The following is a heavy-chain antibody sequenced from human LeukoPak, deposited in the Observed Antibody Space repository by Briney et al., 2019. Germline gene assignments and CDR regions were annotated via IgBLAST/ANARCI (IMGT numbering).Heavy chain of an antibody. J-gene: IGHJ1*01. V-gene: IGHV1-69*04. Sequence: SVKVSCKASGGTFSSYAISWVRQAPGQGLEWMGKIIPILGIANYAQKFQGRVTITADKSTSTAYMELSSLRSEDTAVYYCARVDTAMVGYFQHWGQGTLVTVSS. D-gene: IGHD5-18*01. CDR1: GGTFSSYA. CDR2: IIPILGIA. CDR3: ARVDTAMVGYFQH.